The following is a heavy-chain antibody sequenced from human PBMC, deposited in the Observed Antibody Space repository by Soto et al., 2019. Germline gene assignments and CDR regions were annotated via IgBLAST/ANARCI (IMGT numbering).Heavy chain of an antibody. CDR1: GFTFSSYW. CDR3: ARDEATGTTPTDYPYYFDY. Sequence: LRLSCAASGFTFSSYWMSWVRQAPGKGLEWVANIKQDGSEKYYVDSVKGRFTISRDNAKNSLYLQMNSLRAEDTAVYYCARDEATGTTPTDYPYYFDYWGQGTLVTVSS. D-gene: IGHD1-7*01. V-gene: IGHV3-7*01. J-gene: IGHJ4*02. CDR2: IKQDGSEK.